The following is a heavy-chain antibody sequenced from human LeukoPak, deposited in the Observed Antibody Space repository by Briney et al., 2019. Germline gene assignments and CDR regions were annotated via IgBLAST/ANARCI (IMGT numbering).Heavy chain of an antibody. J-gene: IGHJ4*02. Sequence: PGGSLRLSCAASRFTVSSNYLSWVRQAPGKGLEWVSSISSSCSYIYYADSVKGRFTISRDNAKNSLYLQMNSLRAEDTAVYYCAREDGGADYWGQGTLVTVSS. CDR2: ISSSCSYI. D-gene: IGHD4-23*01. V-gene: IGHV3-21*01. CDR3: AREDGGADY. CDR1: RFTVSSNY.